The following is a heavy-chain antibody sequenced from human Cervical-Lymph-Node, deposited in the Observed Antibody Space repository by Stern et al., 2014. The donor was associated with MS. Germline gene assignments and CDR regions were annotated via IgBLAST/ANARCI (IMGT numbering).Heavy chain of an antibody. J-gene: IGHJ5*02. D-gene: IGHD6-13*01. CDR1: GDTFSSLD. V-gene: IGHV1-69*01. CDR2: ITPIIGTA. CDR3: ARHQGGIAAS. Sequence: VQLVQSGAEVKKPGSSVKVSCKASGDTFSSLDISWVRQAPGQGPEWLGGITPIIGTANIAQTFTGRVTLTADESTSTAYMDLSSLRSVDTAVYYCARHQGGIAASWGQGTLVTVSS.